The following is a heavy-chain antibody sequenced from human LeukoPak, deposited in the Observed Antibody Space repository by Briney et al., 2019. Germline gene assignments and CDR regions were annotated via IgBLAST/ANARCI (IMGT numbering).Heavy chain of an antibody. J-gene: IGHJ4*02. CDR1: GYTFTGYY. CDR3: AREGREFGPHKLAGFDY. D-gene: IGHD1-1*01. V-gene: IGHV1-2*02. Sequence: ASVTVSYKASGYTFTGYYIHWVRQAPGRGREWMGWINPNSGGTNYAQKFQGRVTLTRDTSITTAYMELSRLRYDDTAMYFCAREGREFGPHKLAGFDYWGQGALVTVSS. CDR2: INPNSGGT.